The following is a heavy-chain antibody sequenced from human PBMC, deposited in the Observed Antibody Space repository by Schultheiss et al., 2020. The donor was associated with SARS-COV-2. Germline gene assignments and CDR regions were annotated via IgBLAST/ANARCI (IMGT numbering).Heavy chain of an antibody. J-gene: IGHJ3*02. CDR3: ARSANYVLDI. D-gene: IGHD3-10*02. Sequence: GGSLRLSCSASGFTFSTYAMHWVRQAPGKGLEWVAIISSDGSDKYYADSVKGRFTISRDNSKNTLYLQMNSLRAEDSAVYFCARSANYVLDIWGQGTVVTVSS. V-gene: IGHV3-30*04. CDR1: GFTFSTYA. CDR2: ISSDGSDK.